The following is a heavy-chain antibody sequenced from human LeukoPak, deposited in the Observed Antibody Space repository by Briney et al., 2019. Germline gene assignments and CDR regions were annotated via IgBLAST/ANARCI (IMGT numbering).Heavy chain of an antibody. CDR1: GYTFTSFG. Sequence: GASVKVSCKASGYTFTSFGISWVRQAPGQGLEWMGWISAYNGNTIYAQMLQGRVTMTTDTSTSTAYMELRSLRSEDTAVYYCARDLSSSYYYVFDYWGQGTLVTVSS. D-gene: IGHD3-22*01. V-gene: IGHV1-18*01. CDR3: ARDLSSSYYYVFDY. CDR2: ISAYNGNT. J-gene: IGHJ4*02.